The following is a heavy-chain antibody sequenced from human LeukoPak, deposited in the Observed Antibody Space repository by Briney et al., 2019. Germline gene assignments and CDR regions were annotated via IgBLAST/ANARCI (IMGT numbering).Heavy chain of an antibody. Sequence: PGESLKISCKGSGYSFTSYWISWVRQMPGEGLEWMGRIDPSDSYTNYSPSFQGHVTISADKSISTAYLQWSSLKASDTAMYYCARAASGYDLLYFDYWGQGTLVTVSS. CDR2: IDPSDSYT. CDR1: GYSFTSYW. J-gene: IGHJ4*02. CDR3: ARAASGYDLLYFDY. V-gene: IGHV5-10-1*01. D-gene: IGHD5-12*01.